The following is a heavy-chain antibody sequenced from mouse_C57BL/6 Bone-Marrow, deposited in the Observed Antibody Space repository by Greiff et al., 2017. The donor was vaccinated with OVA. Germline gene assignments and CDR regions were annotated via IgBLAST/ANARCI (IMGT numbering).Heavy chain of an antibody. Sequence: VQLQQSGPELVKPGASVKISCKASGYTFTDYYMNWVKQSHGKSLEWIGDINPNNGGTSYNQKFKGKATLTVDKSSSTAYMELRSLTSEDSAVYYRARRGDVYYPYYFDYWGQGTTLTVSS. CDR1: GYTFTDYY. CDR3: ARRGDVYYPYYFDY. V-gene: IGHV1-26*01. CDR2: INPNNGGT. D-gene: IGHD2-3*01. J-gene: IGHJ2*01.